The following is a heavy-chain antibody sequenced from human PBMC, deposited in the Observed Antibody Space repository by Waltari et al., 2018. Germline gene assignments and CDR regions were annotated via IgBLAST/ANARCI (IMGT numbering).Heavy chain of an antibody. V-gene: IGHV4-59*01. CDR2: IYYSGST. CDR3: AATGDCTNGVCRPWGWFDP. Sequence: QVQLQESGPGLVKPSETLSLTCTVSGGSISSYYWSWIRQPPGTGLEWIGYIYYSGSTNYNPSLKSRVTISVDTSKNQFSLKLSSVTAADTAVYYCAATGDCTNGVCRPWGWFDPWGQGTLVTVSS. CDR1: GGSISSYY. J-gene: IGHJ5*02. D-gene: IGHD2-8*01.